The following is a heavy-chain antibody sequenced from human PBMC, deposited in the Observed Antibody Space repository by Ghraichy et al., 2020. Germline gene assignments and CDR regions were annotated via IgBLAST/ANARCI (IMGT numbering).Heavy chain of an antibody. D-gene: IGHD3-10*01. V-gene: IGHV4-39*01. Sequence: SETLSLTCTVSGGSISSSSYYWGWIRQPPGKGLEWIGSIYYSGSTYYNPSLKSRVTISVDTSKNQFSLKLSSVTAADTAVYYCARLLWFGELLPAFDIWGQGTMVTVSS. CDR2: IYYSGST. J-gene: IGHJ3*02. CDR3: ARLLWFGELLPAFDI. CDR1: GGSISSSSYY.